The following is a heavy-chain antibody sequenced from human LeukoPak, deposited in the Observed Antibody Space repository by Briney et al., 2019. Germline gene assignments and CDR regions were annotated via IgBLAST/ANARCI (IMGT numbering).Heavy chain of an antibody. J-gene: IGHJ4*02. CDR3: ARDWDDYGGNSIHY. CDR2: ISFDGSNK. V-gene: IGHV3-30-3*01. D-gene: IGHD4-23*01. CDR1: GFTFGDFA. Sequence: PGGSLRLSCAASGFTFGDFAMHWVRQAPGKGLEWVALISFDGSNKYYADSVKGRFTISRDNSKNTLSLQMNSLRAEDTAVYYCARDWDDYGGNSIHYWGQGTLVAVSS.